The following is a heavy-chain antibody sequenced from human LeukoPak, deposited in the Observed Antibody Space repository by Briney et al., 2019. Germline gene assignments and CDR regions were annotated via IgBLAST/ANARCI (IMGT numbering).Heavy chain of an antibody. D-gene: IGHD3-9*01. CDR3: AKGLINDWSALDY. J-gene: IGHJ4*02. CDR1: GFTFSNYA. Sequence: PGGSLRLSCAASGFTFSNYAMTWVRQATGKGLEWVSAISGSGGTTYYADSVKGRFTISRDNSKNTLYLQMNSLRAEDKAVYYCAKGLINDWSALDYWGQGTLVTVSS. CDR2: ISGSGGTT. V-gene: IGHV3-23*01.